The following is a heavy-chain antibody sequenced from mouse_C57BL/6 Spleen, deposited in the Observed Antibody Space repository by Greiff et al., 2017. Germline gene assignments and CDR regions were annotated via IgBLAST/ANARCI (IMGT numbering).Heavy chain of an antibody. D-gene: IGHD3-2*02. CDR2: LYPGDGDT. Sequence: VQLQQSGPELVKPGASVKISCKASGYAFSSSWMNWVKQRPGKGLEWIGRLYPGDGDTNYNGKFKGKATLTADKSSSTAYMQLSSLTSEDSAVYFCARPDSSGSWFAYWGQGTLVTVSA. J-gene: IGHJ3*01. CDR3: ARPDSSGSWFAY. CDR1: GYAFSSSW. V-gene: IGHV1-82*01.